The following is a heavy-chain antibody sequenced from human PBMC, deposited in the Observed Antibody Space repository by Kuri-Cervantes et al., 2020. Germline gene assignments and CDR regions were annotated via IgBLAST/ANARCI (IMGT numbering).Heavy chain of an antibody. J-gene: IGHJ1*01. CDR1: GASFGAYY. Sequence: GSLRLSCAVSGASFGAYYWTWIRQPPGKGLEWIGEINHSGSTNYNPSLKSRVTISVDTSKNQFSLKLSSVTAADTAVYYCASRSMIVGRGYFQHWGQGTLVTVSS. CDR3: ASRSMIVGRGYFQH. V-gene: IGHV4-34*01. D-gene: IGHD3-22*01. CDR2: INHSGST.